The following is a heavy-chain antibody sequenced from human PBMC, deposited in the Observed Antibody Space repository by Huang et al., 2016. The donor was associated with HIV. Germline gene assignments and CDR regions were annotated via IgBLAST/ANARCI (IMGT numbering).Heavy chain of an antibody. CDR3: AREGQNWLGKPFGALAF. Sequence: QAQLVQSGAAVMKPGSSVRVSCKASGVSFSDYAFSWVRRAPGQGLDWMGGIIPRFGLTNYAPRVQGRSTISADKSSNTVYLELTSLRSGDTAVYYCAREGQNWLGKPFGALAFWGQGTEVIVSS. CDR2: IIPRFGLT. V-gene: IGHV1-69*10. J-gene: IGHJ4*03. D-gene: IGHD3-16*01. CDR1: GVSFSDYA.